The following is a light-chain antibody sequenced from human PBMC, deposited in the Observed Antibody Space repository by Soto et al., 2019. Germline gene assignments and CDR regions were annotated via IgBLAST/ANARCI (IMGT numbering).Light chain of an antibody. Sequence: QSAMTQPACVSGSPGQSITISCTGTSSGIRDYNYVSWYQQLPGNAPKLIMYEVSNRPSGISNRFSGSKSGNTASLTISGLQAEDEADYYCSSKSPDFFGTGTKLTVL. CDR1: SSGIRDYNY. CDR3: SSKSPDF. CDR2: EVS. J-gene: IGLJ1*01. V-gene: IGLV2-14*01.